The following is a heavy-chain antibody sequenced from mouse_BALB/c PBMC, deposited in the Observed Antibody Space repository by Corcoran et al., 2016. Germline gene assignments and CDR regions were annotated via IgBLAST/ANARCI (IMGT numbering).Heavy chain of an antibody. V-gene: IGHV1-77*01. J-gene: IGHJ2*01. Sequence: QVQLQQSGPELVKPGASVKMSCKASGYTFTDYVISWVKQRTGQGLEWIGEISPGSGSTYYNDNFKGKATLTADKSSNTAYMQLSSLTSEDSAVYFCASPYYFDYWGQGTTLTVSS. CDR1: GYTFTDYV. CDR3: ASPYYFDY. CDR2: ISPGSGST.